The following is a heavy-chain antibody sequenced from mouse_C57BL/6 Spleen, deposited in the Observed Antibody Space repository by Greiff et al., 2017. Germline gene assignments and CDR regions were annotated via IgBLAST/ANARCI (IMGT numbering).Heavy chain of an antibody. CDR3: ARSDYYGSSYPFDY. Sequence: QVQLQQPGAELVRPGSSVKLSCTASGYTFTSYWMDWVKQRPGQGLEWIGNIYPSDSETHYNQKFKDKATLTVDKSYGTAYMQLSSLTSEDSAVYYCARSDYYGSSYPFDYWGQGTTLTVSA. V-gene: IGHV1-61*01. CDR2: IYPSDSET. J-gene: IGHJ2*01. CDR1: GYTFTSYW. D-gene: IGHD1-1*01.